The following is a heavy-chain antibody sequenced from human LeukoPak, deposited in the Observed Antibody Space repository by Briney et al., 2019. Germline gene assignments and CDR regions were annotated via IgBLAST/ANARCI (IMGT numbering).Heavy chain of an antibody. CDR2: IYYSGST. Sequence: SETLSLTCTVFGGSISSYYWSWIRQPPGKGLEWIGYIYYSGSTNYNPSLKSRVTISVDTSKNQFSLKLSSVTAADTAVYYCARTYGDSDYWGQGTLVTVSS. V-gene: IGHV4-59*01. J-gene: IGHJ4*02. CDR1: GGSISSYY. D-gene: IGHD4-17*01. CDR3: ARTYGDSDY.